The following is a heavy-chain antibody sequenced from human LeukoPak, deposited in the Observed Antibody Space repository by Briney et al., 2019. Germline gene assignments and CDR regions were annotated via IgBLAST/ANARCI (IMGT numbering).Heavy chain of an antibody. V-gene: IGHV4-59*01. CDR3: AREGLSVYGMDV. Sequence: SETLSLTCTVSGGSISSYYWSWIRQPPGKGLGWIGYIYYSGSTNYNPSLKSRVTISVDTSKNQFSLKLSSVTAADTAVYYCAREGLSVYGMDVWGQGTTVTVSS. J-gene: IGHJ6*02. CDR1: GGSISSYY. CDR2: IYYSGST. D-gene: IGHD3/OR15-3a*01.